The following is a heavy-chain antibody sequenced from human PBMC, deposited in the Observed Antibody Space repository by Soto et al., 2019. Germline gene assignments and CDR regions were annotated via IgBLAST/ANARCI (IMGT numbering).Heavy chain of an antibody. CDR1: GFSLSTSGVG. V-gene: IGHV2-5*02. CDR2: IYWDDDK. D-gene: IGHD2-2*03. J-gene: IGHJ5*02. Sequence: ESCPTLVNPTQTLTLTCTFSGFSLSTSGVGXGWIRQPPGKALEWLALIYWDDDKRYSPSLKSRLTITKDTSKNQVVLTMTNMDPVDTATYYCAHRRGGYCSSTSCPNWFDPWGQGTLVTVSS. CDR3: AHRRGGYCSSTSCPNWFDP.